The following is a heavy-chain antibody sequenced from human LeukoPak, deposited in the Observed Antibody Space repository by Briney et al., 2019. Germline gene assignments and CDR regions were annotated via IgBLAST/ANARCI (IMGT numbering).Heavy chain of an antibody. J-gene: IGHJ4*02. CDR1: GFNFRTYS. Sequence: GGSLRLSCEVSGFNFRTYSMDWVRQAPGKGLQWVSYISAEGATTYYAEDVRGRFTISRDDAKNSLYLDMSNLRVDDTAVYYCARDRVGTKGDYWGQGTLVTVS. CDR2: ISAEGATT. CDR3: ARDRVGTKGDY. V-gene: IGHV3-48*01. D-gene: IGHD1-26*01.